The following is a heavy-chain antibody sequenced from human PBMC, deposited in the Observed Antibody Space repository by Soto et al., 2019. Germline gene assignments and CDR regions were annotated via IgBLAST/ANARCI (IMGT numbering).Heavy chain of an antibody. CDR2: IYHSGNT. CDR1: GYSISSGYY. J-gene: IGHJ4*02. Sequence: SETLSLTCAVSGYSISSGYYWGWIRQPPGKGLEWIGSIYHSGNTYYNPSLQSRVTISVDTSKNQFSLKLRSVTAADTAVYYCARVSRYYDSSGVNDWGQGTLVTV. CDR3: ARVSRYYDSSGVND. D-gene: IGHD3-22*01. V-gene: IGHV4-38-2*01.